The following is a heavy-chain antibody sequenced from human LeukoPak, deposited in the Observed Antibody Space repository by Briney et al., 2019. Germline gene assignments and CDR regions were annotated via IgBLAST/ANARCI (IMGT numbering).Heavy chain of an antibody. CDR3: ARDHMGDY. V-gene: IGHV1-2*02. D-gene: IGHD1-26*01. CDR2: INPNSGGT. Sequence: ASVKVSCKASGYTFTAYYMHWVRQAPGQGLEWMGWINPNSGGTRYAQKFQGRVTLTRDTSISTAYMELSRLRSDDTAVYYCARDHMGDYWGQGTLVTVPS. CDR1: GYTFTAYY. J-gene: IGHJ4*02.